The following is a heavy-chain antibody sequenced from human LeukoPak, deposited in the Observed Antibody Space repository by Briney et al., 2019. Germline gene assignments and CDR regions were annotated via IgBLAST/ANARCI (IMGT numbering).Heavy chain of an antibody. Sequence: PGGSLRLSCAASGFTFSNYWMHWVRQVPGKGLVWVSRIDGGGNNRNYADPVKGRFSISRDNVKSTLYLQMNSLRAEDTAVYYCARGPGSSGGAYVGDYWGHGTLVTVSS. V-gene: IGHV3-74*01. CDR2: IDGGGNNR. J-gene: IGHJ4*01. D-gene: IGHD3-22*01. CDR3: ARGPGSSGGAYVGDY. CDR1: GFTFSNYW.